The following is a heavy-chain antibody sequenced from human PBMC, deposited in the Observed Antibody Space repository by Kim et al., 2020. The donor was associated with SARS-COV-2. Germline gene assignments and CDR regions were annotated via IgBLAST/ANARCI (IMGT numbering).Heavy chain of an antibody. J-gene: IGHJ5*02. CDR2: ISYDGSNK. CDR3: ARGDFDYGDYVNWFDP. CDR1: GFTFSSYA. V-gene: IGHV3-30-3*01. Sequence: GGSLRLSCAASGFTFSSYAMHWVRQAPGKGLEWVAVISYDGSNKYYADSVKGRFTISRDNSKNTLYLQMNSLRAEDTAVYYCARGDFDYGDYVNWFDPWG. D-gene: IGHD4-17*01.